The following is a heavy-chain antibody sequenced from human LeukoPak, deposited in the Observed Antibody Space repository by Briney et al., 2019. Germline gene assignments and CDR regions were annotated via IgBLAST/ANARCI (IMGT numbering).Heavy chain of an antibody. Sequence: SETLSLTCTVSGGSISTYYWSWIRQPAGKGLEWIGRIYTPGSANYNPSLKSRVTMSLDTSKNQFSLKLSSVTAADTAVYYCASYDWNYVMAFDIWGQGTMVTVSS. D-gene: IGHD1-7*01. CDR3: ASYDWNYVMAFDI. CDR2: IYTPGSA. CDR1: GGSISTYY. V-gene: IGHV4-4*07. J-gene: IGHJ3*02.